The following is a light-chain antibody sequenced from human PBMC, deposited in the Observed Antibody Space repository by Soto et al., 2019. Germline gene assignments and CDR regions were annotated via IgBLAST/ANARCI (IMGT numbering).Light chain of an antibody. V-gene: IGKV1-13*02. CDR2: DVS. J-gene: IGKJ5*01. CDR1: QDIRGA. Sequence: AIPLTQSPSSLSASVGDRVTITCRASQDIRGAIAWYQQKPGKAPKILIYDVSILESGVPSRFSGSSSGTDFTLTISSLQPGDFATSYCQQFNSYPITFGQGTRLEIK. CDR3: QQFNSYPIT.